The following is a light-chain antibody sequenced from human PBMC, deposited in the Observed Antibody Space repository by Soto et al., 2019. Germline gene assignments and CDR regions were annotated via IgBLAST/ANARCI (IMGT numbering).Light chain of an antibody. CDR2: LESDCSH. V-gene: IGLV4-69*01. CDR3: QTWGTGIHVV. CDR1: SGHSSYD. Sequence: QPVLTQSPSASASLGASVKLTCTLSSGHSSYDIAWHQQHPENGPRYLMKLESDCSHTQWGAIPDRFSGSSSGAERYLTISSLQSEDEADYYCQTWGTGIHVVFGGGTKLTVL. J-gene: IGLJ2*01.